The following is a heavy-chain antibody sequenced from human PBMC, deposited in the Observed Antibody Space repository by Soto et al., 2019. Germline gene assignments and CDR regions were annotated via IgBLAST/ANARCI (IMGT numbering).Heavy chain of an antibody. V-gene: IGHV3-30*18. J-gene: IGHJ6*02. CDR1: GFTFSSYG. CDR3: AKDRYHHYDSSGYLPGGFMDV. CDR2: ISYDGSNK. Sequence: PGGSLRLSCAASGFTFSSYGMHWVRQAPGKGLEWVAVISYDGSNKYYADSVKGRFTISRDNSKNTLYLQMNSLRAEDTAVYYCAKDRYHHYDSSGYLPGGFMDVWGQGTTVTVSS. D-gene: IGHD3-22*01.